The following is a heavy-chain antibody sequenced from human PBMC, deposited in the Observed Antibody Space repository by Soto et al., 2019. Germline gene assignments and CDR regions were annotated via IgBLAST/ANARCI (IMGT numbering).Heavy chain of an antibody. D-gene: IGHD3-22*01. Sequence: SLXCTVSGGSIRSRSYYWGWIHQPPGKGLEWIGSIYYSGSTYYNPSLKSRVTISVDTSKNHFSLKLSSVTAADTAVYYCARGAENYYDSSGYYSNWFDPWGQGTLVTVSS. V-gene: IGHV4-39*02. CDR3: ARGAENYYDSSGYYSNWFDP. J-gene: IGHJ5*02. CDR1: GGSIRSRSYY. CDR2: IYYSGST.